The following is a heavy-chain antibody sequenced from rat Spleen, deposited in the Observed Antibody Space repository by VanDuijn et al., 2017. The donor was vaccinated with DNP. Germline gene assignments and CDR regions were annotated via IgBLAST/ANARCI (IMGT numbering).Heavy chain of an antibody. Sequence: EVQLLESGGDLVQPGGSLRLSCIASGFTFNNFWMTWVRQAPGKGLEWVASITSAASSPSYADSVKGRFTISRDNAANTLYLQMNSLRSEDTATYYCASRWYGGFGYWGQGVMVTISS. CDR2: ITSAASSP. V-gene: IGHV5-31*01. CDR1: GFTFNNFW. D-gene: IGHD4-1*01. J-gene: IGHJ2*01. CDR3: ASRWYGGFGY.